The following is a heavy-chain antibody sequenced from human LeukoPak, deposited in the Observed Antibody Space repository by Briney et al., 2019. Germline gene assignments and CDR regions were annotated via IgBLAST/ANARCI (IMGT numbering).Heavy chain of an antibody. V-gene: IGHV4-59*01. CDR1: GGSISSYY. J-gene: IGHJ4*02. D-gene: IGHD3-22*01. Sequence: PSETLSLTCTVSGGSISSYYWSWIRQPPGKGLKWIGYIYYSGSTNYNPSLKSRVTISVDTSKNQFSLKLSSVTAADTAVYYCARRVGGSSGYYYYFDCWGQGTLVTVSS. CDR3: ARRVGGSSGYYYYFDC. CDR2: IYYSGST.